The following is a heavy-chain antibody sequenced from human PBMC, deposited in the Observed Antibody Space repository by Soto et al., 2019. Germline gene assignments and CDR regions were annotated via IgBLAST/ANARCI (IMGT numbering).Heavy chain of an antibody. CDR3: AKSRKYDFWSGYHTWFDP. D-gene: IGHD3-3*01. CDR2: ISSSSSYI. Sequence: GGSLRLSCAASGFTFSSYSMNWVRQAPGKGLEWVSSISSSSSYIYYADSVKGRFTISRDNAKNSLYLQMNSLRAEDTAVYYCAKSRKYDFWSGYHTWFDPWGQGTLVTVSS. V-gene: IGHV3-21*01. J-gene: IGHJ5*02. CDR1: GFTFSSYS.